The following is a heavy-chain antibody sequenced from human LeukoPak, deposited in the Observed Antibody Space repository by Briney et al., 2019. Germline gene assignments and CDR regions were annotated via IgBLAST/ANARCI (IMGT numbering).Heavy chain of an antibody. D-gene: IGHD3-3*01. CDR2: IYYSGTT. Sequence: SQTLCLTCTVSGGSISSGDYYWSWIRQPPGKGLEWFGYIYYSGTTYYNPSLKSRVTISVATSKNQFSLKLSSMTAADTAVYYCARGADFWSGYRAYYMDVWGKGTTVTVSS. CDR3: ARGADFWSGYRAYYMDV. CDR1: GGSISSGDYY. J-gene: IGHJ6*03. V-gene: IGHV4-30-4*08.